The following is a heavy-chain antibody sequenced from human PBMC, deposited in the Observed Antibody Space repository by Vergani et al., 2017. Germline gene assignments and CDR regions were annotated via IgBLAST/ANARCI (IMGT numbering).Heavy chain of an antibody. V-gene: IGHV4-59*01. Sequence: QVQLQESGPGLVKPSETLSLTCTVSGGSISSYYWSWIRQPPGKGLEWIGYIYYSGSTNYNPSLKSRGTISVDTSKNQFSLKLSSVTAADTAVYYCARGAKFEGVIYYYYYMDVWGKGP. CDR3: ARGAKFEGVIYYYYYMDV. CDR2: IYYSGST. CDR1: GGSISSYY. J-gene: IGHJ6*03. D-gene: IGHD3-10*02.